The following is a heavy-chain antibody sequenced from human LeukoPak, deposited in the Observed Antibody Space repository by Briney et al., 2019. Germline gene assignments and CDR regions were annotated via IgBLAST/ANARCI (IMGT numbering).Heavy chain of an antibody. V-gene: IGHV1-24*01. CDR2: FDPEDGET. CDR1: GYTLTELS. J-gene: IGHJ4*02. CDR3: ATVDCGGDCYGY. Sequence: ASVKVSCKVSGYTLTELSMHWVRQAPGKGLEWMGGFDPEDGETIYAQKFQGRVTMTEDTSTDTAYMELSSLRSEETAVYYCATVDCGGDCYGYWGQGTLVTVSS. D-gene: IGHD2-21*01.